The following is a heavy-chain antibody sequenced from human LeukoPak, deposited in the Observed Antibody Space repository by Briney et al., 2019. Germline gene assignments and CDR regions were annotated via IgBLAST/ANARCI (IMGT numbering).Heavy chain of an antibody. CDR2: ISAYNGNT. Sequence: ASVKVSCKASGYTFTSYGISWVRQAPGQGLEWMGWISAYNGNTNYAQKLQGRVTMTTDTSTSTAYMELRSLRSDDTAVYYCARDLIPYYYDSSGYFLRYFDYWGQGTLVTVSS. V-gene: IGHV1-18*01. J-gene: IGHJ4*02. D-gene: IGHD3-22*01. CDR3: ARDLIPYYYDSSGYFLRYFDY. CDR1: GYTFTSYG.